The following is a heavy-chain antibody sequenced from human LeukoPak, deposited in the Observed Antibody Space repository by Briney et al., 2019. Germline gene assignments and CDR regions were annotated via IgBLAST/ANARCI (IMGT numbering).Heavy chain of an antibody. V-gene: IGHV4-39*07. Sequence: SETLSLTCTVSGGSISSSSYYWGWIRQPPGKGLEWIGSIYYSGSTYYNPSLKSRVTISVDTSKNQFSLKLSSVTAADMAVYYCARRNYYNSGSSHWGQGTLVIVSS. D-gene: IGHD3-10*01. J-gene: IGHJ4*01. CDR1: GGSISSSSYY. CDR3: ARRNYYNSGSSH. CDR2: IYYSGST.